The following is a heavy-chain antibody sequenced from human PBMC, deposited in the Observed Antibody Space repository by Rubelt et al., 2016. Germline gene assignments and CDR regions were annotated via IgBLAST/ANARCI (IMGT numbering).Heavy chain of an antibody. Sequence: QVQLQESGPGLVKPSETLSLTCTVSGGSISSSSYYWGWIRQPPGKGLEWIGSIYYSGSTYYNPSLKRRVTISVDTSKNQFSLKLSSVTAADTAVYYCARVKLSNWCDPWGQGTLVTVSS. J-gene: IGHJ5*02. CDR3: ARVKLSNWCDP. D-gene: IGHD1-7*01. CDR2: IYYSGST. CDR1: GGSISSSSYY. V-gene: IGHV4-39*07.